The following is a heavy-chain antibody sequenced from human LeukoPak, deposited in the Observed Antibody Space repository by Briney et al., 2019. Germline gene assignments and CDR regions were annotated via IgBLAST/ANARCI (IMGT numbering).Heavy chain of an antibody. CDR2: ISGSGGST. V-gene: IGHV3-23*01. J-gene: IGHJ4*02. D-gene: IGHD3-22*01. CDR1: GFTFSSYA. Sequence: GGSLRLSCAASGFTFSSYAMSWVRQAPGKGLEWVSAISGSGGSTYYADSVKGRFTISRDNSKNTMYLQMNSLRAEDTAVYYCAKAQKSSYYYDSSGYFFDYWGQGTLVTVSS. CDR3: AKAQKSSYYYDSSGYFFDY.